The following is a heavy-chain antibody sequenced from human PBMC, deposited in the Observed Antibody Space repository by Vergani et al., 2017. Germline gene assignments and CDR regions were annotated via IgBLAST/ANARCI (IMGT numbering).Heavy chain of an antibody. D-gene: IGHD2-21*02. J-gene: IGHJ3*01. V-gene: IGHV1-46*03. CDR1: GYTFSSYY. CDR2: NNPSGGTI. CDR3: ARGERVVTGTETADVFDV. Sequence: QVQLVQSGPEVKKPGASVKVSCKASGYTFSSYYIHWVRQAPGQGREWMEINNPSGGTISYAQKFQGRVTLTWDTSTSAVYMELISLRSEDAAEYYCARGERVVTGTETADVFDVWGQGTMVTVSS.